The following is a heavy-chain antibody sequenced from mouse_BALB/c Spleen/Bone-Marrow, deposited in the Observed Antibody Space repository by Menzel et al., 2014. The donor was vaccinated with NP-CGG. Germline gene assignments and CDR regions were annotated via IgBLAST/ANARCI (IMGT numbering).Heavy chain of an antibody. J-gene: IGHJ2*03. V-gene: IGHV5-6-3*01. CDR1: GFTFSSYG. Sequence: EVQRVESGGGLVQPGGSLKLSCAASGFTFSSYGMSWVRQTPDKRLELVATINSNGGSTYYPDSVKGRFTISRDSAKNTLYLQMSSLKSEDTAMYYCARVWYFDYWGQGTSLTVSS. CDR2: INSNGGST. CDR3: ARVWYFDY.